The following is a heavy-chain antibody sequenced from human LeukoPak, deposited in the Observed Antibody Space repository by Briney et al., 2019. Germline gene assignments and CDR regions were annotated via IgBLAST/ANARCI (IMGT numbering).Heavy chain of an antibody. CDR2: ISGSGGST. CDR3: AKDGLLWFGEPQSYMDV. CDR1: GFTFSSYA. D-gene: IGHD3-10*01. Sequence: GGSLRLSCAASGFTFSSYAMSWVRQAPGKGLEWVSAISGSGGSTYYADSVKGRFTIPRDNSKNTLYLQMNSLRAEDTAVYYCAKDGLLWFGEPQSYMDVWGKGTTVTVSS. V-gene: IGHV3-23*01. J-gene: IGHJ6*03.